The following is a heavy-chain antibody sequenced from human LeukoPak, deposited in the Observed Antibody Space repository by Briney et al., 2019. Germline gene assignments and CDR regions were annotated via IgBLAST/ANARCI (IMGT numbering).Heavy chain of an antibody. V-gene: IGHV1-2*06. D-gene: IGHD4-17*01. CDR2: INPNSGGT. CDR3: ARDPSSPDYGDYADAFNI. J-gene: IGHJ3*02. CDR1: GYTFTGYY. Sequence: GASVKVSCKASGYTFTGYYMHWVRQAPGQGLEWMGRINPNSGGTNYAQKFQGRVTMTRDTSISTAYMELSRLRSDDTAVYYCARDPSSPDYGDYADAFNIWGQGTMVTVSS.